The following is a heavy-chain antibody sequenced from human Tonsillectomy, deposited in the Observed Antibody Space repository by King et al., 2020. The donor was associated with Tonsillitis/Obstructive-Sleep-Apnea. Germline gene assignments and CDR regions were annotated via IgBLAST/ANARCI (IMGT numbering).Heavy chain of an antibody. CDR1: GGSISSYY. CDR3: AREGELDAFDI. Sequence: LQLQESGPGLVKPSETLSLTCSVSGGSISSYYWSWIRQPPGKGLQWSGYIYYSGSTSYYPSLKSRVTISVDTSKNQFSLKLSSVTAADTAVYYCAREGELDAFDIWGQGTMVTVSS. CDR2: IYYSGST. V-gene: IGHV4-59*01. D-gene: IGHD1-7*01. J-gene: IGHJ3*02.